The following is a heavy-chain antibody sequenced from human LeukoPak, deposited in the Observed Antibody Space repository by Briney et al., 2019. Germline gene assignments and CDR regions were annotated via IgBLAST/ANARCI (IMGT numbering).Heavy chain of an antibody. CDR2: INTDGSST. CDR3: ARSEYSSTWYGDYYYYYMDV. Sequence: GGSLRLSCAASGCTFSKYWMHWVRQAPGKGLVWVSRINTDGSSTSYADSVKGRFTISRDNAKNTLYLQMNSLRAEGTAVYYCARSEYSSTWYGDYYYYYMDVWGKGTTVTVSS. CDR1: GCTFSKYW. J-gene: IGHJ6*03. V-gene: IGHV3-74*01. D-gene: IGHD6-13*01.